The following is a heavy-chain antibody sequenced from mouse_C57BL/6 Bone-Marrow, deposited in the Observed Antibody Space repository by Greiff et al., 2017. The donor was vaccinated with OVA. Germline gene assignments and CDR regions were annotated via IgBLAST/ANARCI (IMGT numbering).Heavy chain of an antibody. V-gene: IGHV14-4*01. Sequence: VQLKQSGAELVRPGASVKLSCTASGFNIKDDYMHWVKERTEQGLEWIGWIDPENGDTEYASKFQGKATITADTSSKTVYLHLSRLTSEDTAVYYCTTYRYWGQGTTLTVSS. CDR2: IDPENGDT. CDR3: TTYRY. J-gene: IGHJ2*01. CDR1: GFNIKDDY.